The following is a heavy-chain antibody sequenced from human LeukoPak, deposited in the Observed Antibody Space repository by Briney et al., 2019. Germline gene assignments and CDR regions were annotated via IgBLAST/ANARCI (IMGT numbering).Heavy chain of an antibody. Sequence: ASVNVSCKASGYTFTGYYVHWVRQAPGQGLEWLGWINPDSGGTSYAQKFQGRVTMTRDTSISTAYMELSRLRSDDTAVYYCASGYGDYAFDIWGQGTMVTVPS. J-gene: IGHJ3*02. CDR3: ASGYGDYAFDI. D-gene: IGHD4-17*01. V-gene: IGHV1-2*02. CDR2: INPDSGGT. CDR1: GYTFTGYY.